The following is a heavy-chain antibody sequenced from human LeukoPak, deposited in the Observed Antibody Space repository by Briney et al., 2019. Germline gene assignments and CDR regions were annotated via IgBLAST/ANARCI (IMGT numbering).Heavy chain of an antibody. V-gene: IGHV3-73*01. CDR2: IRSKANSYAT. Sequence: PGGSLRLSCAASGFTFSGSAMHRVRQASGKGLEWVGRIRSKANSYATAYAASVKGRFTISRGDSKNTAYLQMNSLKTEDTAVYYCTRLGYYGPGSYYIDYWGQGTLVTVSS. CDR3: TRLGYYGPGSYYIDY. J-gene: IGHJ4*02. D-gene: IGHD3-10*01. CDR1: GFTFSGSA.